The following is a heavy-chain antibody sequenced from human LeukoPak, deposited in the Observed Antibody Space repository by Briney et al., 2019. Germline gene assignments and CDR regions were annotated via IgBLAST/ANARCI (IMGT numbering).Heavy chain of an antibody. Sequence: ASVKVSCKASGGTFISYTISWVRQAPGQGLEWMGRIIPILGIANYAQKFQGRVTITADKSTSTAYMELSSLRSEDTAVYYCVLDCSSTSCRNHYYYYGMDVWGQGTTVTVSS. V-gene: IGHV1-69*02. J-gene: IGHJ6*02. D-gene: IGHD2-2*01. CDR1: GGTFISYT. CDR3: VLDCSSTSCRNHYYYYGMDV. CDR2: IIPILGIA.